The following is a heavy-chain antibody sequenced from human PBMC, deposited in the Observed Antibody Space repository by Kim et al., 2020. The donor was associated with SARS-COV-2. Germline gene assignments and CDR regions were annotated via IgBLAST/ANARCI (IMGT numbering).Heavy chain of an antibody. D-gene: IGHD6-13*01. V-gene: IGHV3-53*01. CDR2: IYSGGST. Sequence: GGSLRLSCAASGFTVSSNYMSWVRQAPGKGLEWVSVIYSGGSTYYAVSVKGRFTISRDNSKNTLYLQMNSLRAEDTAVYYCARDFSSSWAPGVWFDPWGQGTLVTVSS. J-gene: IGHJ5*02. CDR1: GFTVSSNY. CDR3: ARDFSSSWAPGVWFDP.